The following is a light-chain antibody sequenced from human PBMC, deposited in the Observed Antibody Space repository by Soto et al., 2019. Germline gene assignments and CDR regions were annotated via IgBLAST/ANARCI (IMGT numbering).Light chain of an antibody. CDR3: CSYAGSSTLV. CDR2: EGS. J-gene: IGLJ2*01. CDR1: SSDVGSYNL. V-gene: IGLV2-23*01. Sequence: QSVLTQPASVSGSPGQSITISCTGTSSDVGSYNLVSWYQQHPGKAPKLMIYEGSKRPSGVSNRFSGSKSGNTASLTISGLQAEDEDDYYCCSYAGSSTLVFGGGTKVTVL.